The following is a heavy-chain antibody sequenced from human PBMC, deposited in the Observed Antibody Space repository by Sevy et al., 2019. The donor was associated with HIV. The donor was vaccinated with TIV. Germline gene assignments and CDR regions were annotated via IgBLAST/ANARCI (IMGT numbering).Heavy chain of an antibody. Sequence: ASVKVSCKVSGYTLTDLSMHWVRQAPGKGLEWMGGFDPEDGETIYAQKFQGRVTMTEDTSTDTAYMELSSLRSEDTAVYYCAISYYDILTGSPASYSMDVWGQGTTVTVSS. CDR1: GYTLTDLS. CDR3: AISYYDILTGSPASYSMDV. J-gene: IGHJ6*02. D-gene: IGHD3-9*01. CDR2: FDPEDGET. V-gene: IGHV1-24*01.